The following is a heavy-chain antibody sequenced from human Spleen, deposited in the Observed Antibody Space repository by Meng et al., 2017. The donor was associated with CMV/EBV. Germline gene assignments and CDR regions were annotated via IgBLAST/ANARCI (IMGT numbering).Heavy chain of an antibody. CDR2: ISYDGSNK. CDR3: ARSSRRGTGYNWFDP. V-gene: IGHV3-30-3*01. CDR1: GFTFRNAW. Sequence: SGFTFRNAWMNWVRKAPGKGLEWVAVISYDGSNKYYADSVKGRFTISRDNSKNTLYLQMNSLRAEDTAVYYCARSSRRGTGYNWFDPWGQGTLVTVSS. J-gene: IGHJ5*02. D-gene: IGHD3-16*01.